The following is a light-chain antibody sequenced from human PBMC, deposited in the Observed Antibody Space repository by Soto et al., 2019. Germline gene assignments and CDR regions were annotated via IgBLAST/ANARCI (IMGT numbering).Light chain of an antibody. Sequence: EIVLTQSPGTLSLSPGERATLSCWASESVSSSYLAWYQQKPGQAPRLLMYGASSRATGIPDRFSGSGSGTHFTLTISRLDPEDFAVYFCQQYGTSPLTFGQGTKVDIK. CDR3: QQYGTSPLT. CDR2: GAS. CDR1: ESVSSSY. J-gene: IGKJ1*01. V-gene: IGKV3-20*01.